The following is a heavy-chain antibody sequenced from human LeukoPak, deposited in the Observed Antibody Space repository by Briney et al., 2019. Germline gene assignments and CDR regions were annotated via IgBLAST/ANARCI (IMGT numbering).Heavy chain of an antibody. V-gene: IGHV3-33*06. J-gene: IGHJ4*02. Sequence: LSGGSLRLSCAASGFTFSSYGMHWVRQAPGKGLEWVAVIWYDGSNKYYADSVKGRFTISRDNSKNTLYLQMNSLRAEDAAVYYCAKDHRGAGYFDYWGQGTLVTVSS. CDR1: GFTFSSYG. CDR2: IWYDGSNK. D-gene: IGHD6-13*01. CDR3: AKDHRGAGYFDY.